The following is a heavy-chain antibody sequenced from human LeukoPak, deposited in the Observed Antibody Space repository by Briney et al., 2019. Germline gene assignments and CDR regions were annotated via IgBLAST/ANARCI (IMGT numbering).Heavy chain of an antibody. CDR3: AKDRPNLAAAGRDYFDY. J-gene: IGHJ4*02. CDR2: IRYDGSDE. CDR1: GFIFSNYG. Sequence: GGSLRLSCTAFGFIFSNYGMHWVRQAPGKGLEWVASIRYDGSDEYSPQFVKGRFTISRDNSKNTLYLHMTRLRLEDTAGYFWAKDRPNLAAAGRDYFDYWGRGTLVTVSS. V-gene: IGHV3-30*02. D-gene: IGHD6-13*01.